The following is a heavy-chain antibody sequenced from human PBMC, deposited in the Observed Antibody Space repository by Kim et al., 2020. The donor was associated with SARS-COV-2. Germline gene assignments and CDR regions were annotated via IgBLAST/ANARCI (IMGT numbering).Heavy chain of an antibody. J-gene: IGHJ6*04. CDR3: ARDQGPGQYNWNGDYYYYYGIVV. Sequence: GGSLRLSCAASGFTFSSYSMNWVRQAPGKGLEWVSYISSSSSTIYYADSVKGRFTISRDNAKNSLYLQMNSLRAEDTAVYYCARDQGPGQYNWNGDYYYYYGIVVRGEGATCTVSS. CDR2: ISSSSSTI. CDR1: GFTFSSYS. V-gene: IGHV3-48*01. D-gene: IGHD1-20*01.